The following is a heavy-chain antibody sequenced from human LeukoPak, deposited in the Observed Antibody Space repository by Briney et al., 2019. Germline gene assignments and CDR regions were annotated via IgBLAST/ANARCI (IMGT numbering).Heavy chain of an antibody. D-gene: IGHD4-17*01. V-gene: IGHV4-38-2*02. CDR1: GYSISSGYY. CDR3: ARVTSAVTTILDY. J-gene: IGHJ4*02. CDR2: IYHSGST. Sequence: SETLSLTCTVSGYSISSGYYWGWIRPPPGKGLEWIGSIYHSGSTYYNPSLKSRVTISVDTSKNQFSLKLSSVTAADTAVYYCARVTSAVTTILDYWGQGTLVTVSS.